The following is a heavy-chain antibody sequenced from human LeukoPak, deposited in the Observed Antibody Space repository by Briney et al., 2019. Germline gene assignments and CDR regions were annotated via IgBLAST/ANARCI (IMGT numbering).Heavy chain of an antibody. CDR2: IYYSGST. CDR3: AREGRVRYFDWSHYYYYGMDV. Sequence: SETLSLTCTVSGGSISSSSYYWGWIRQPPGKGLEWIGSIYYSGSTYYSPSLKSRVTISVDTSKNQFSLKLSSVTAADTAVYYCAREGRVRYFDWSHYYYYGMDVWGQGTTVTVSS. D-gene: IGHD3-9*01. J-gene: IGHJ6*02. CDR1: GGSISSSSYY. V-gene: IGHV4-39*02.